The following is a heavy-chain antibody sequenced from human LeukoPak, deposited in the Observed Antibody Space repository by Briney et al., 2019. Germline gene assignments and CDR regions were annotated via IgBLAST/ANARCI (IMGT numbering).Heavy chain of an antibody. CDR3: ARDSATRLFDY. J-gene: IGHJ4*02. Sequence: ASVKVSCKASGYTFTSYYMHWVRQAPGQGLEWMGIINPSGGSTSYAQKFQGRVTMTRDTSTSIVYMELSSLRSEDTAVYYCARDSATRLFDYWGQGTLVTVSS. V-gene: IGHV1-46*01. CDR2: INPSGGST. CDR1: GYTFTSYY. D-gene: IGHD6-13*01.